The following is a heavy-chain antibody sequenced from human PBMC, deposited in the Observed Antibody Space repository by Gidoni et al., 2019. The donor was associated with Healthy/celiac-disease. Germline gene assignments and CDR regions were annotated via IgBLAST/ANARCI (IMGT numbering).Heavy chain of an antibody. CDR3: ARLWFGELLFDY. D-gene: IGHD3-10*01. J-gene: IGHJ4*02. CDR1: GGSISRYY. Sequence: QVQLQESGPGLVKPSETLSLTCTVSGGSISRYYWSWLRQPPGKGLEWIGYIYYSGSTNYHPPLKSRVTISVDTSKNQFSLTLSSVTAADTAVYYCARLWFGELLFDYWGQGTLVTVSS. CDR2: IYYSGST. V-gene: IGHV4-59*08.